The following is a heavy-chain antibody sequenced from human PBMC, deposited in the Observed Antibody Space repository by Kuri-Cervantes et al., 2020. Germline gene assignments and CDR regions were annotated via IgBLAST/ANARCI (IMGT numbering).Heavy chain of an antibody. D-gene: IGHD6-19*01. Sequence: GESLKISCAASGFTFSSYAMHWVRQAPGKGLEWVAVISYDGSNKYYADSVKGRFTISRDNAKNSLYLQMNSLRAEDTALYYCAKDNHAYIAVAFHWGQGTLVTVSS. J-gene: IGHJ4*02. CDR3: AKDNHAYIAVAFH. V-gene: IGHV3-30-3*01. CDR1: GFTFSSYA. CDR2: ISYDGSNK.